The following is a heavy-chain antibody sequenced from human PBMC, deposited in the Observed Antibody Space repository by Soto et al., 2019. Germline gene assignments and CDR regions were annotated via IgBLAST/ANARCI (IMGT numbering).Heavy chain of an antibody. CDR2: INHSGST. Sequence: QVQLQQWGAGLLKPSETLSLTCAVYGGSFSGYYWSWIRQPPGKGLEWIGEINHSGSTNYIPSLKSRVTISVDTSKNKLSLKLSSVPAAGTTVYYSARPEGVRSLDSWGQGTLVTVSS. J-gene: IGHJ4*02. CDR1: GGSFSGYY. V-gene: IGHV4-34*01. CDR3: ARPEGVRSLDS. D-gene: IGHD4-17*01.